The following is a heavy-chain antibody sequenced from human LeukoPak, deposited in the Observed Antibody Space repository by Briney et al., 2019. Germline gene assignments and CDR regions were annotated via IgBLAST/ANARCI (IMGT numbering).Heavy chain of an antibody. D-gene: IGHD4-11*01. Sequence: SETLSLTCAVYGGSFSGYYWSRIRQPPGKGLEWIGEINHSGSTNYNPSLKSRVTISVDTSKNQFSLKLSSVTAADTAVYYCARGGLSSNYLLPKTYYYYYMDVWGKGTTVTVSS. CDR3: ARGGLSSNYLLPKTYYYYYMDV. CDR2: INHSGST. J-gene: IGHJ6*03. V-gene: IGHV4-34*01. CDR1: GGSFSGYY.